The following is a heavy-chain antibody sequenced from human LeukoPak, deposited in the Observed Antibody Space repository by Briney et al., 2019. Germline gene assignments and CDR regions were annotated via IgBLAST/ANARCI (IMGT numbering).Heavy chain of an antibody. CDR3: ARHPSIAVEYWYFDL. CDR1: GGSFSGYY. V-gene: IGHV4-34*01. Sequence: SETLSLTCAVYGGSFSGYYWSWIRQPPGKGLDWIGEINHSGSTNYNPSLKSRVTISVDTSKNQFSLKLSSVTAADTAVYYCARHPSIAVEYWYFDLWGRGTLVTVSS. D-gene: IGHD6-19*01. J-gene: IGHJ2*01. CDR2: INHSGST.